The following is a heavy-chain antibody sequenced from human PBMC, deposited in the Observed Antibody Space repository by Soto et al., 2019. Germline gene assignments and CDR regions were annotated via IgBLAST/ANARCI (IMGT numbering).Heavy chain of an antibody. CDR2: IYYSGST. CDR1: RGSISSGTNY. V-gene: IGHV4-39*01. Sequence: SETLSLTCTVSRGSISSGTNYWAWIRQPPGKGLEWIANIYYSGSTFYNPSLKSRVTISLDTSKSQFSLKLRSVTAADTAVYYCARHEAGWYFDSWGQGTLVTVSS. D-gene: IGHD6-25*01. CDR3: ARHEAGWYFDS. J-gene: IGHJ4*02.